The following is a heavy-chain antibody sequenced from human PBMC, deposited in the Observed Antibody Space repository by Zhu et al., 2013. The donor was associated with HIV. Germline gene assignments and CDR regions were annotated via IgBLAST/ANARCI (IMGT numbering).Heavy chain of an antibody. Sequence: QVQLVQSGAEVKKPGASVKVSCKASGYTFTGYYMHWVRQAPGQGLEWMGWINPNSGGTKYAQEFQGRVTMTRDTSISTAYLDLSKVTSDDTAMYFCATGATLSYYFDYWGQGTLVTVSS. CDR3: ATGATLSYYFDY. CDR1: GYTFTGYY. J-gene: IGHJ4*02. D-gene: IGHD1-26*01. V-gene: IGHV1-2*02. CDR2: INPNSGGT.